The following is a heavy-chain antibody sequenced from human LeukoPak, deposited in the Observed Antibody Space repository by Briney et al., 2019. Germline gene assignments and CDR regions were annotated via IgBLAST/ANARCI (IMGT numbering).Heavy chain of an antibody. CDR3: ARVAIDYYMDV. D-gene: IGHD5-12*01. CDR1: GGSISSSGYY. V-gene: IGHV4-39*01. J-gene: IGHJ6*03. Sequence: SETLSLTCTVSGGSISSSGYYWGWIRQPPGKGLEWIASIYYSGSTYYNPSLKSRVTISVDTSKNQLSLKLSSLTAADTAVYYCARVAIDYYMDVWGKGTTVTVSS. CDR2: IYYSGST.